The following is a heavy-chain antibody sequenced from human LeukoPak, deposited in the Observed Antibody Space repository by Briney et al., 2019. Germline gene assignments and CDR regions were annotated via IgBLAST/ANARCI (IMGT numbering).Heavy chain of an antibody. Sequence: GASVKVSCKASGYTFTGYYMHWVRQAPGQGLEWMGWINPNSGGTNYAQKFQGRVTMTRDTSISTAYMELSRLRSDDTAVYYCAKSPSIRGYSGYDYYFDYWGQGTLVTVSS. V-gene: IGHV1-2*02. CDR3: AKSPSIRGYSGYDYYFDY. CDR2: INPNSGGT. J-gene: IGHJ4*02. CDR1: GYTFTGYY. D-gene: IGHD5-12*01.